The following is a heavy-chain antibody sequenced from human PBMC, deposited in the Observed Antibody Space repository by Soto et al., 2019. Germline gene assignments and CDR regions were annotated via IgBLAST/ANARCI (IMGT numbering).Heavy chain of an antibody. J-gene: IGHJ4*02. CDR1: GFTFSSYG. D-gene: IGHD2-8*01. CDR2: ISYDGSNK. V-gene: IGHV3-30*18. Sequence: QVQLVESGGGVVQPGRSLRLSCAASGFTFSSYGMHWVRQAPGKGLEWVAVISYDGSNKYYADFVKGRFTISRDNSKNTLYLQMNSLIAEDTAVYYCAKDRHCTNGVCYGLVDYWGQGTLVTVSS. CDR3: AKDRHCTNGVCYGLVDY.